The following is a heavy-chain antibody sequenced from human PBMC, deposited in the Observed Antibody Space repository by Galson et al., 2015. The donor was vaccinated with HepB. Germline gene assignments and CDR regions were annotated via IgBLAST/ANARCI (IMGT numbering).Heavy chain of an antibody. CDR3: ARESGSSHGNYMDV. D-gene: IGHD1-26*01. CDR1: GFTFSSYT. Sequence: SLRLSCAASGFTFSSYTMHWVRQVPGKGLEWVAVMPYDGNNKYYADSVKGRFTISRDNSKNMLYLQMNSLRPEDTAVYYCARESGSSHGNYMDVWGRGTTVTVSS. CDR2: MPYDGNNK. J-gene: IGHJ6*03. V-gene: IGHV3-30-3*01.